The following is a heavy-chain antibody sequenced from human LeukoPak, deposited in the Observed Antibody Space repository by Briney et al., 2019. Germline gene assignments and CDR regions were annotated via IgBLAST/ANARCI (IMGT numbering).Heavy chain of an antibody. D-gene: IGHD5-12*01. V-gene: IGHV4-4*07. CDR2: IYTSGST. CDR1: VGYTNTYC. CDR3: ARDRSGYSEYYFDY. Sequence: SDTLSLTCTVSVGYTNTYCWSWIPQPAEKGLECIGRIYTSGSTYYNSSLKTRVTISIDKSKNQFSLRLTSVTAADTAVYYCARDRSGYSEYYFDYWGQGSLVTVSS. J-gene: IGHJ4*02.